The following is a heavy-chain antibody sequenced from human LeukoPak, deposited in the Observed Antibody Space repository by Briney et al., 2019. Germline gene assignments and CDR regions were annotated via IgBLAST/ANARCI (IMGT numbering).Heavy chain of an antibody. CDR3: ARPLTDPYWNDAFDI. D-gene: IGHD1-14*01. CDR1: GYSISSGYY. J-gene: IGHJ3*02. Sequence: SETLSLTCAVSGYSISSGYYWGWIRQPPGKGLEWIGSIYHSGSTYYNPSLKSRVTLSVDTSKNQFSLKLSSVTAADTAVYYCARPLTDPYWNDAFDIWGQGTMVTVSS. V-gene: IGHV4-38-2*01. CDR2: IYHSGST.